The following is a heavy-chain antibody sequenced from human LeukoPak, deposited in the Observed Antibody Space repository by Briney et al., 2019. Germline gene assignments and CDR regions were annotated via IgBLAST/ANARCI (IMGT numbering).Heavy chain of an antibody. CDR3: AKVVGASNGYFDY. Sequence: ASVKVSCKASGYTFTNYYIHWVRQAPGQGLEWMGIINPGIGTTSYAQKFQGRVTMTRDTSTSTVYMELSSLTSEDTAVYHCAKVVGASNGYFDYWGQGTLVTVSS. J-gene: IGHJ4*02. CDR1: GYTFTNYY. D-gene: IGHD1-26*01. V-gene: IGHV1-46*01. CDR2: INPGIGTT.